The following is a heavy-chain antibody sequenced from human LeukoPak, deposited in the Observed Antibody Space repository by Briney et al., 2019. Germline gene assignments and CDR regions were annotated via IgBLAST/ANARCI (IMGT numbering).Heavy chain of an antibody. V-gene: IGHV1-18*01. CDR2: ISAHNGNT. CDR1: GYTFSRYG. J-gene: IGHJ3*02. Sequence: ASVKVSCKASGYTFSRYGISWVRQAPGQGLEWRGWISAHNGNTNYAQKFQGRVAMTTDTSTSTAYMELRSLRSDDTAVYYCARQSMTGNERGDDAFDIWGQGTMVTVSS. CDR3: ARQSMTGNERGDDAFDI. D-gene: IGHD3-9*01.